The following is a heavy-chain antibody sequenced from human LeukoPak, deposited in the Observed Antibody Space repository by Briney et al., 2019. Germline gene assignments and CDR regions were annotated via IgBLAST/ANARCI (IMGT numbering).Heavy chain of an antibody. J-gene: IGHJ3*02. CDR2: IYYSGST. V-gene: IGHV4-59*08. D-gene: IGHD3-3*02. CDR3: ARLISGVAFDI. Sequence: PSETLSLTCTVSGGSISSYYWSWIRQPPGKGLEWIGYIYYSGSTNYNPSLKSRVTISVDTSKNQFSLKLSSVTAADTAVYYCARLISGVAFDIWGQGTMVTVSS. CDR1: GGSISSYY.